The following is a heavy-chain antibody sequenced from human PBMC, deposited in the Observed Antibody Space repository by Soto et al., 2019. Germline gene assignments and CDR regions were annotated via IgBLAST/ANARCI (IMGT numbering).Heavy chain of an antibody. J-gene: IGHJ5*02. CDR3: AHRGYGDYPRDNWFDP. CDR1: GFSLNTPGAG. CDR2: IYWNDDE. Sequence: QITLKESGPTLVKPTQTLTLTCTFSGFSLNTPGAGVGWIRQPPGKALEWLALIYWNDDERYSPSLKSKLTITKDTSKKPVVLTMNNMDPVDTATYYCAHRGYGDYPRDNWFDPWGQGTLVTVSS. D-gene: IGHD4-17*01. V-gene: IGHV2-5*01.